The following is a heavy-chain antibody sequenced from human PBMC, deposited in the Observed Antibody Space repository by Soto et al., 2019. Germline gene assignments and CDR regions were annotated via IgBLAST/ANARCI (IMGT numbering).Heavy chain of an antibody. D-gene: IGHD2-2*01. J-gene: IGHJ6*03. CDR1: GFTFSSYA. V-gene: IGHV3-23*01. CDR3: AKSQLANYYYYMDV. CDR2: ISGSGGST. Sequence: GSLRLSCAASGFTFSSYAMSWVRQAPGKGLEWVSAISGSGGSTYYADSVKGRFTISRDNSKNTLYLQMNSLRAEDTAVYYCAKSQLANYYYYMDVWGKGTSVTVSS.